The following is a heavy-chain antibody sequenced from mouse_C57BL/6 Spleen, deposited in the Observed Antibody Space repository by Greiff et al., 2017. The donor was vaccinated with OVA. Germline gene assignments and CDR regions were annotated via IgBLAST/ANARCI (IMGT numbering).Heavy chain of an antibody. CDR2: MYPGDGDT. J-gene: IGHJ2*01. CDR3: ARQELTAFDY. CDR1: GYAFSSSW. Sequence: VKLQQSGPELVKPGASVKISCTASGYAFSSSWMNWVKQRPGKGLEWIGRMYPGDGDTNYNGKFKGKATLTADKSSSTAYMQLSSLTSEDSAVYFCARQELTAFDYWGQGTTLTVSS. V-gene: IGHV1-82*01. D-gene: IGHD3-2*01.